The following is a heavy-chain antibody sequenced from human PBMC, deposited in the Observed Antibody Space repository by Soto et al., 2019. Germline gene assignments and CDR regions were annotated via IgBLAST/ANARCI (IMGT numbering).Heavy chain of an antibody. CDR2: ISGSGGST. CDR3: AKGRYYFGY. CDR1: GFTFSSYA. J-gene: IGHJ4*02. V-gene: IGHV3-23*01. Sequence: GXSLRLSCAASGFTFSSYALSWVRQAPGKGLEWVSAISGSGGSTYYADSVKGRFTISRDNSKNALYLQMNSLRAEDTAVYYCAKGRYYFGYWGQGTLVTVSS.